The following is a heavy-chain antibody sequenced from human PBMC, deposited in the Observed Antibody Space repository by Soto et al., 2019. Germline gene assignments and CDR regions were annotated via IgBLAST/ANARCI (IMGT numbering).Heavy chain of an antibody. Sequence: PGGSLRLSCAASGFTFNDHYMTWIRQAPGKGLEWVSFISSDSIYTNSADSVKGRFTISRDNAKNLLYLQMSSLRVEDTAVYYCARDSTGSGLDYGMDGWGQGTMVTV. CDR2: ISSDSIYT. CDR3: ARDSTGSGLDYGMDG. CDR1: GFTFNDHY. V-gene: IGHV3-11*06. D-gene: IGHD3-10*01. J-gene: IGHJ6*02.